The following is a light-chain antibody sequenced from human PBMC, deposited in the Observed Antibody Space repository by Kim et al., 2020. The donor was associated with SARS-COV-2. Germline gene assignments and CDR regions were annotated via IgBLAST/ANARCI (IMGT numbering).Light chain of an antibody. CDR2: AVN. CDR3: NSFKGSETWV. CDR1: SSDVGAYNY. Sequence: QSALTQPASVSGSPGQSITISCTGTSSDVGAYNYVSWYQQHPGKAPKLMIYAVNKRPSGVSSRFSGSKSGNTASLTISGLQAEDEADYYCNSFKGSETWVFGGGTQLTVL. V-gene: IGLV2-14*01. J-gene: IGLJ3*02.